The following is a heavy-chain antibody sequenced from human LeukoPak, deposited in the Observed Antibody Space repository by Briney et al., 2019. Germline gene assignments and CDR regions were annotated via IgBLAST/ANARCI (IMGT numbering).Heavy chain of an antibody. CDR2: INHSGST. J-gene: IGHJ6*03. Sequence: SETLSLTCAVYGGSFSGYYWSWIRRPPGKGLEWIGEINHSGSTNYNPSLKSRVIISVDTSKNQFSLKLSSVTAADTAVYYCARAVVYYYGREWAYYMDVWGKGTTVTISS. V-gene: IGHV4-34*01. D-gene: IGHD3-10*01. CDR1: GGSFSGYY. CDR3: ARAVVYYYGREWAYYMDV.